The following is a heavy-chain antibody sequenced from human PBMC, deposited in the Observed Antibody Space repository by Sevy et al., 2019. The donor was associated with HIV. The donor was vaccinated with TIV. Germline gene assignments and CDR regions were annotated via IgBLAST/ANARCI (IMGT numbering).Heavy chain of an antibody. Sequence: GGSLRLSCAASGFTVSSNYMSWVRQAPGKGLEWVSVIYSGGSTYYADSVKGRFTISRDNSKNTLYFQMNSLRAEDTAVYYCARARTVTTGFVSRPDAFDIWGQGTMVTVSS. J-gene: IGHJ3*02. CDR1: GFTVSSNY. CDR3: ARARTVTTGFVSRPDAFDI. V-gene: IGHV3-53*01. D-gene: IGHD4-17*01. CDR2: IYSGGST.